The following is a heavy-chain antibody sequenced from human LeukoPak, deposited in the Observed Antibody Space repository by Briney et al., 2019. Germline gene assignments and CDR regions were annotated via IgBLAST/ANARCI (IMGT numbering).Heavy chain of an antibody. D-gene: IGHD3-3*01. CDR2: IYSAGGT. V-gene: IGHV3-53*04. Sequence: GGSLRLSCAASGFTVSGNYMTWVRQAPGKGLEWVSLIYSAGGTYYTDSVKGRFTIPRHSSKNTLYLQMNRLRGEDTAVYYCARFLGRITISGVVPYGMDVWGQGTTVTVSS. J-gene: IGHJ6*02. CDR3: ARFLGRITISGVVPYGMDV. CDR1: GFTVSGNY.